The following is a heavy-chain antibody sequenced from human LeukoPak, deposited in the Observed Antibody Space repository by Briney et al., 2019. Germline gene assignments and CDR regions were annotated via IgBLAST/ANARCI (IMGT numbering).Heavy chain of an antibody. CDR2: IYYSGST. Sequence: SETLSLTCTVSGGSISSSSYYWGWIRQPPGKGLEWIGSIYYSGSTYYNPSLKSRVTISVDTSKNQFSLKLSSVTAADTAVYYCARQPFTMVRGVIPYWGQGTLVTVSS. D-gene: IGHD3-10*01. J-gene: IGHJ4*02. V-gene: IGHV4-39*07. CDR1: GGSISSSSYY. CDR3: ARQPFTMVRGVIPY.